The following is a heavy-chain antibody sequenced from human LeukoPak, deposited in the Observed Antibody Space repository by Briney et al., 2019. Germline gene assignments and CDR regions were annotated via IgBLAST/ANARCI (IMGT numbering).Heavy chain of an antibody. J-gene: IGHJ4*02. Sequence: SETLSLTCTVSGGSISSYYWSWIRQPPGKGLEWIGYIYYSGSTNYNPSLKRRVTISVDTSKNQFSLKLSSVTAADTAVYYCASCPYGDYSCFDYWGQGTLVTVSS. CDR3: ASCPYGDYSCFDY. CDR2: IYYSGST. CDR1: GGSISSYY. V-gene: IGHV4-59*01. D-gene: IGHD4-17*01.